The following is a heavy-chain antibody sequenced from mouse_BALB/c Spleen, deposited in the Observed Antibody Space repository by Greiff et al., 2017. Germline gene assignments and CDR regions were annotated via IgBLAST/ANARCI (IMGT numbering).Heavy chain of an antibody. D-gene: IGHD2-2*01. V-gene: IGHV2-2*02. CDR3: AREDGYDEGMDY. J-gene: IGHJ4*01. CDR1: GFSLTSYG. CDR2: IWSGGST. Sequence: VKLQESGPGLVQPSQSLSITCTASGFSLTSYGVHWVRQSPGKGLEWLGVIWSGGSTDYNAAFISRLSISKDNSKSQVFFKMNRLQANDTAIYYCAREDGYDEGMDYWGQGTSVTVSS.